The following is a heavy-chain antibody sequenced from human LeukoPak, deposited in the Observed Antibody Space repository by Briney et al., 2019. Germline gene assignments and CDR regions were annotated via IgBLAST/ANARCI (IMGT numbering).Heavy chain of an antibody. CDR2: IYSGGST. Sequence: GGSLRLSCAASGFTVSSNYMSWVRQAPGKGLGWVSVIYSGGSTYYADSVKGRFTISRDNSKNTLYLQMNSLRAEDTAVYYCARDLLGPSYGDYVGYWGQGTLVTVSS. V-gene: IGHV3-66*01. J-gene: IGHJ4*02. CDR3: ARDLLGPSYGDYVGY. D-gene: IGHD4-17*01. CDR1: GFTVSSNY.